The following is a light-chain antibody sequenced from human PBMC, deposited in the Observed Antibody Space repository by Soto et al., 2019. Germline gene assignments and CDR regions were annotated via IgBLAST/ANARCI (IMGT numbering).Light chain of an antibody. J-gene: IGKJ1*01. V-gene: IGKV1-5*03. Sequence: QMTKNNSTVSASVGDRLTIGGRASQSISSWLAWYQQKPGKAPKLLIYKASTLKSGVPSRFSGSGSGTEFTLTISSLQPDDFATYYCQHYNSYSEAFGQGTKVDI. CDR2: KAS. CDR3: QHYNSYSEA. CDR1: QSISSW.